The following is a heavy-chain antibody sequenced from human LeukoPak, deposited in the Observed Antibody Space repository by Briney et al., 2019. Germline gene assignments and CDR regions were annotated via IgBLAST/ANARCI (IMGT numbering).Heavy chain of an antibody. CDR1: GFTFSSYA. V-gene: IGHV3-23*01. CDR2: ISGSGGST. J-gene: IGHJ3*02. Sequence: GGSLRLSCAASGFTFSSYAMSWVRQAPGKGLEWVSAISGSGGSTYYADSVKGRFTISRDNSKNTLYLQMNSLRAEDTAVYYCAKVGPWAMIVVVTPGHAFDIWGQGTMVTVSS. CDR3: AKVGPWAMIVVVTPGHAFDI. D-gene: IGHD3-22*01.